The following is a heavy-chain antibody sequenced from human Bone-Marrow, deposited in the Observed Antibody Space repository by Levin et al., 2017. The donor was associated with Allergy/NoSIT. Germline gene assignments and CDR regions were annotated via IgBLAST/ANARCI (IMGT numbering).Heavy chain of an antibody. CDR3: AKDDGRYSSSY. Sequence: GGSLRLSCAASGFTFSSYGMHWVRQAPGKGLEWVAVISYDGSNKYYADSVKGRFTISRDNSKNTLYLQMNSLRAEDTAVYYCAKDDGRYSSSYWGQGTLVTVSS. J-gene: IGHJ4*02. D-gene: IGHD6-13*01. CDR2: ISYDGSNK. V-gene: IGHV3-30*18. CDR1: GFTFSSYG.